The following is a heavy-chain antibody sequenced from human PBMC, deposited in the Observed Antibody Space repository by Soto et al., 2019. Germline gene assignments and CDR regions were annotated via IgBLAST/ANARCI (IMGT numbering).Heavy chain of an antibody. J-gene: IGHJ4*02. CDR2: ISYDGSNK. V-gene: IGHV3-30*18. Sequence: QVQLVESGGGVVQRGRSLRLSCAASGFTFSSYGMHWVRQAPGKGLEWVAVISYDGSNKYYADSVKGRFTISRDNSKNTLYLQMNSLRAEDTAVYYCAKDRDYALDYWGQGTLVTVSS. D-gene: IGHD4-17*01. CDR1: GFTFSSYG. CDR3: AKDRDYALDY.